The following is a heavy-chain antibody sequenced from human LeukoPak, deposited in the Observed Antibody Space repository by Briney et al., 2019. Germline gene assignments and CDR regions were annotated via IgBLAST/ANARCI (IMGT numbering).Heavy chain of an antibody. CDR3: ARLVSSSPYYYYYYYMDV. CDR1: GGSISSYY. V-gene: IGHV4-59*01. CDR2: IYYSGST. Sequence: SETLSLTCTVSGGSISSYYWSWIRQPPGKGLEWIGYIYYSGSTNYNPSLKSRVTISVDTSKNQFSLKLSSVTAADTAVYYCARLVSSSPYYYYYYYMDVWGKGTTVTVSS. J-gene: IGHJ6*03. D-gene: IGHD6-6*01.